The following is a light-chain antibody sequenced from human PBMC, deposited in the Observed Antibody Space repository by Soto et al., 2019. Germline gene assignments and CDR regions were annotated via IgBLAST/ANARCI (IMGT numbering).Light chain of an antibody. V-gene: IGKV3-11*01. J-gene: IGKJ5*01. CDR2: DAS. CDR3: QQRSNWPPSIT. CDR1: QSVSSY. Sequence: EIVLTQSPATLSLSPGERATISCRDSQSVSSYLAWYQQKPGQAPRLLIYDASNRATCIPASFSGSGSGTDFTLTISSLEPEDFAVYYCQQRSNWPPSITFGQGTRLEIK.